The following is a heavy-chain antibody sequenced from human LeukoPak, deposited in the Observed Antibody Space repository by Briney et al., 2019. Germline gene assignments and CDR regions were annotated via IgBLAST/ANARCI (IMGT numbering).Heavy chain of an antibody. CDR2: ISYDGSNK. J-gene: IGHJ4*02. V-gene: IGHV3-30*04. CDR3: AKDRWVKYSSFDY. Sequence: GGSLRLSCAASGFTFSSYAMHWVRQAPGKGLEWVAVISYDGSNKYYADSVKGRFTISRDNSKNTLYLQMNSLRAEDTAVYYCAKDRWVKYSSFDYWGQGTLVTVSS. D-gene: IGHD6-6*01. CDR1: GFTFSSYA.